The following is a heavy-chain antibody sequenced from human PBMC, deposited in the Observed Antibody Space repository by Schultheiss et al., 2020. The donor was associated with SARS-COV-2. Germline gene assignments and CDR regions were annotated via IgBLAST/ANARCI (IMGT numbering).Heavy chain of an antibody. CDR2: IIPIFGTA. V-gene: IGHV1-69*06. J-gene: IGHJ6*02. Sequence: SVKVSCKASGYTFTGYYMHWVRQATGQGLEWMGGIIPIFGTANYAQKFQGRVTITADKSTSTAYMELSSLRSEDTAVYYCARGEMVYPDYYYYGMDVWGQGTTVTVSS. CDR3: ARGEMVYPDYYYYGMDV. D-gene: IGHD2-8*01. CDR1: GYTFTGYY.